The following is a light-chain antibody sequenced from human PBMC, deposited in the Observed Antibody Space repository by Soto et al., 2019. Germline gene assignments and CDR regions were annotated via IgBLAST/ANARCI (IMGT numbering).Light chain of an antibody. Sequence: DIVMTQSPLSLPVTPGEPASISCRSSQSLLHSNGYNYLDWYLQKPGQSPQLLIYLGSNRASGVPERFSGSGSGTDFTLKISRVEAEDVGVYYCMQALQTPPGITFGQGTRLEIK. V-gene: IGKV2-28*01. CDR1: QSLLHSNGYNY. CDR3: MQALQTPPGIT. J-gene: IGKJ5*01. CDR2: LGS.